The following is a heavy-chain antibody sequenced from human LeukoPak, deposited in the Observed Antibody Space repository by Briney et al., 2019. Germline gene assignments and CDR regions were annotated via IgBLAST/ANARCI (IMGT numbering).Heavy chain of an antibody. Sequence: SGGSLRLSCAASGFTFSSYAMHWVRQAPGKGLEWVAVISYDGSNKYYADSVKGRFTISRDNSKNTLYLQMNSLRAEDTAVYYCARGSGSYHDYWGQGTLVTVSS. D-gene: IGHD3-10*01. CDR2: ISYDGSNK. CDR3: ARGSGSYHDY. V-gene: IGHV3-30*04. J-gene: IGHJ4*02. CDR1: GFTFSSYA.